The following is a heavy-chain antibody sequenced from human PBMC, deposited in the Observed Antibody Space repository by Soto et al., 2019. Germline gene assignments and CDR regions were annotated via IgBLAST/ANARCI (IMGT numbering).Heavy chain of an antibody. CDR1: GYTFTSYG. D-gene: IGHD3-16*02. CDR2: ISAYNGNT. CDR3: ARAPTYYDYVWGSYRPDAFDI. V-gene: IGHV1-18*04. Sequence: QVQLVQSGAEVKKPGASVKVSCKASGYTFTSYGISWVRQAPGQGLEWMGWISAYNGNTNYAQKLQGRVTMTTDTSTSTAYMELRSLRSDDTAVYYCARAPTYYDYVWGSYRPDAFDIWGQGTMVTVSS. J-gene: IGHJ3*02.